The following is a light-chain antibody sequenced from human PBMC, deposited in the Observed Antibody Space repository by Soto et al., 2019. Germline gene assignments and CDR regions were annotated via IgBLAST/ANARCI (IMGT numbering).Light chain of an antibody. J-gene: IGLJ1*01. Sequence: QPVLTQSPSASASLGASVKLTCTLSSGHSSYAIAWHQQQPEKGPRYLMKLNSDGSHSKGDGIPDRFSGSSSGAERYLIISRLQSEDEADYYCQTWGTGIHVFGTGTKPTVL. CDR2: LNSDGSH. CDR1: SGHSSYA. V-gene: IGLV4-69*01. CDR3: QTWGTGIHV.